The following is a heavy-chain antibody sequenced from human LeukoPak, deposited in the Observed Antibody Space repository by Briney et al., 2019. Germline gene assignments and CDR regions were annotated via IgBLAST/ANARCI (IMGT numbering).Heavy chain of an antibody. CDR2: INHSGDT. D-gene: IGHD5-18*01. CDR1: GGPFSDYY. CDR3: ARIQLWPLHYFDY. V-gene: IGHV4-34*01. J-gene: IGHJ4*02. Sequence: PSETLSLTCAVYGGPFSDYYWSWIRQPPGKGLEWIGEINHSGDTKYNPSLKSRVTISVDTSKNQFSLKVSSVTAADTAVYYCARIQLWPLHYFDYWGQGTLVTVSS.